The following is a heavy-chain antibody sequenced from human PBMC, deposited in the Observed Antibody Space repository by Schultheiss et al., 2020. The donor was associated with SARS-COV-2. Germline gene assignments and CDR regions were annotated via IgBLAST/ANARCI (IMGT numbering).Heavy chain of an antibody. CDR3: ARGISYGMDV. D-gene: IGHD1-14*01. CDR2: INAGNGDT. Sequence: ASVKVSCKASGYTFTGYYMHWVRQAPGQRLEWMGWINAGNGDTRYSQKFQGRVTITRDTSASTAYMELSSLRSEDTAVYYCARGISYGMDVWGQGTTVTVSS. V-gene: IGHV1-3*01. CDR1: GYTFTGYY. J-gene: IGHJ6*02.